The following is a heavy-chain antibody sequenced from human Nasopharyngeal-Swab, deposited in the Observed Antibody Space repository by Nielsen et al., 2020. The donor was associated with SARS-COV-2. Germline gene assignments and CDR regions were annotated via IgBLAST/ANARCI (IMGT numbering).Heavy chain of an antibody. J-gene: IGHJ4*02. D-gene: IGHD3-10*01. CDR2: INPNSGGT. CDR3: ARGLSRRRLLPTYYFDY. Sequence: ASVKVSCKASGYTFTGYYMHWVRQAPGQGLEWMGWINPNSGGTNYAQKFQGRVTMTRDTSISTAYMELSRLRSDDTAVYYCARGLSRRRLLPTYYFDYWGQGTLVTVSS. V-gene: IGHV1-2*02. CDR1: GYTFTGYY.